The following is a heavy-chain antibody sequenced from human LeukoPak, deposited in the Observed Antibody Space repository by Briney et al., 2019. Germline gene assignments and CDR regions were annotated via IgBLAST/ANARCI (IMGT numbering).Heavy chain of an antibody. J-gene: IGHJ6*02. V-gene: IGHV1-8*01. CDR2: MNPNSGNT. CDR3: AATVVTSYYYYGMDV. D-gene: IGHD4-23*01. Sequence: ASVKVSCKASGYTFTSYDINWVRQATGRGLEWMGWMNPNSGNTGYAQKFQGRVTMTRNTSISTAYMELSSLRSEDTAVYYCAATVVTSYYYYGMDVWGQGTTVTVSS. CDR1: GYTFTSYD.